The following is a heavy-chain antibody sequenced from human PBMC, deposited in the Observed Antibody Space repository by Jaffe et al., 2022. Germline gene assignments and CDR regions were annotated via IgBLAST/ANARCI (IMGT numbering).Heavy chain of an antibody. Sequence: EVQLVESGGGLVQPGGSLRLSCAASGFTFSDHYMDWVRQAPGKGLEWVGRTRNKANSYTTEYAASVKGRFTISRDDSKNSLYLQMNSLKTEDTAVYYCARLWTTVIPFDAFDIWGQGTMVTVSS. J-gene: IGHJ3*02. CDR1: GFTFSDHY. CDR2: TRNKANSYTT. D-gene: IGHD4-17*01. V-gene: IGHV3-72*01. CDR3: ARLWTTVIPFDAFDI.